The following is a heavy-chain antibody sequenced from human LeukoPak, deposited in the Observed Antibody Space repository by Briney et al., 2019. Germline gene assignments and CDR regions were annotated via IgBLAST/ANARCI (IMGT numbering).Heavy chain of an antibody. Sequence: GGSLRLSCAASGFTFSSYWMHWVRQAPGKGLEWVGHIKTKTDSGTTDYAAYAAPVKGRFSISRDDSKNTLYLQMNSLKTEDTAVYYCTRRQDYGDYLNWFDPWGQGTLVTVSS. CDR3: TRRQDYGDYLNWFDP. CDR1: GFTFSSYW. V-gene: IGHV3-15*01. D-gene: IGHD4-17*01. CDR2: IKTKTDSGTT. J-gene: IGHJ5*02.